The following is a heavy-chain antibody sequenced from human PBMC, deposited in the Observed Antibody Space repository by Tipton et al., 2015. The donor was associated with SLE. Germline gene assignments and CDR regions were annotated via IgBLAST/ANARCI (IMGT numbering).Heavy chain of an antibody. D-gene: IGHD3-16*01. CDR1: GFIFDDYA. CDR3: AREGDPYYFDS. J-gene: IGHJ4*02. Sequence: GSLRLSCAASGFIFDDYAMHWVRQAPGKGLEWVSLISWDGGSTYYADSVKSRFTISRDNSKNSLYLHMHSLRGEDTALYYCAREGDPYYFDSWGQGTLVTVSS. V-gene: IGHV3-43D*04. CDR2: ISWDGGST.